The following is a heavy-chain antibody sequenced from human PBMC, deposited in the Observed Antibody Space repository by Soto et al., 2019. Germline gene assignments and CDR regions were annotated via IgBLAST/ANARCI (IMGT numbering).Heavy chain of an antibody. J-gene: IGHJ4*02. D-gene: IGHD1-1*01. CDR2: IPVIGERR. CDR3: AREGDRYGTVCFDS. CDR1: GFTFSSYG. V-gene: IGHV3-23*01. Sequence: EVQLLDSGGGLVQPGGSLRLSCAASGFTFSSYGMSWVRQAPGKGLEWVAGIPVIGERRYYADSVKGRFPISRDNAKNTLYLQVNSLRVEDAAVYFCAREGDRYGTVCFDSWGQGTLVTVSS.